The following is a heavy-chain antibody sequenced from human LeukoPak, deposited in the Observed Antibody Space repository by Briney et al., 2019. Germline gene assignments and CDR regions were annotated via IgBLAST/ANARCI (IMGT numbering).Heavy chain of an antibody. Sequence: SETLSLTCTVSGGSISSYYWSWIRQPPGKGLEWIGYMYYSGSTNYNPSLKSRVTISLDMSKNQFSLKLSSVTAADTAVYYCARHSYYDTLTGFDYWGQGTLVTVSS. J-gene: IGHJ4*02. D-gene: IGHD3-9*01. CDR2: MYYSGST. CDR1: GGSISSYY. V-gene: IGHV4-59*08. CDR3: ARHSYYDTLTGFDY.